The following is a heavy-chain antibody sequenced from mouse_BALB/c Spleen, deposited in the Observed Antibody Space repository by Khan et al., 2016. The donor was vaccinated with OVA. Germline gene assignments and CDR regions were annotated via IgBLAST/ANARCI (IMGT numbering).Heavy chain of an antibody. D-gene: IGHD2-14*01. CDR1: GFSLSRYN. Sequence: QVQLKESGPGLVAPSQSLSITCTVSGFSLSRYNIHWVRQPPGKGLEWLGMIWGGGGTDYTSTLKSRLSISKDNSKSQVFLKMNSLQTDDTAMYYGARAYYRYEGYYARDYWGQGTSVTVSS. J-gene: IGHJ4*01. CDR2: IWGGGGT. CDR3: ARAYYRYEGYYARDY. V-gene: IGHV2-6-4*01.